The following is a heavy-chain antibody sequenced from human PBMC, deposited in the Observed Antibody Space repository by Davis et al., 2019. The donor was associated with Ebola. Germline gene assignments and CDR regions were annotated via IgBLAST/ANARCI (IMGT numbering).Heavy chain of an antibody. V-gene: IGHV1-69*02. J-gene: IGHJ5*02. CDR1: GGTFSSYT. CDR2: IIPILGIA. D-gene: IGHD6-13*01. CDR3: ARDGQQQLLVDTWFDP. Sequence: SVKVSCKASGGTFSSYTISWVRQAPGQGLEWMGRIIPILGIANYAQKFQGRVTITADKSTSTAYMELSSLRSEDTAVYYCARDGQQQLLVDTWFDPWGQGTLVTVSS.